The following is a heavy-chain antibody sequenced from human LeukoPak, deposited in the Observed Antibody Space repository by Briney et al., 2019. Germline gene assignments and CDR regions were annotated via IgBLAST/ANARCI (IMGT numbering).Heavy chain of an antibody. V-gene: IGHV4-59*01. Sequence: SETLSLTCTVSGGSISSYYWSWIRQPPGKGLEWIGYIYYSGSTNYNPSLKSRVTISVDTSKNQFSLKLSSVTAADTAVYYCARQGYCSGGSCFWRNNWFDPWGQGTLVTVSS. CDR2: IYYSGST. CDR1: GGSISSYY. CDR3: ARQGYCSGGSCFWRNNWFDP. J-gene: IGHJ5*02. D-gene: IGHD2-15*01.